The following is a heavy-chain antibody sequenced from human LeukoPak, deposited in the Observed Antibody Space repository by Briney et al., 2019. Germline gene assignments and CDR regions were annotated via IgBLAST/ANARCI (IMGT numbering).Heavy chain of an antibody. D-gene: IGHD6-13*01. CDR1: GFTFSSYA. J-gene: IGHJ6*03. Sequence: PGGSLRLSCAASGFTFSSYAMHWVRQAPGKGLEWVAVISYDGSNKYYADSVKGRFTISRDNSKNTLYLQVDSLRAEDTAVYYCARDGYSSSWIYYYYYYMDVWGKGTTVTVSS. CDR2: ISYDGSNK. V-gene: IGHV3-30*04. CDR3: ARDGYSSSWIYYYYYYMDV.